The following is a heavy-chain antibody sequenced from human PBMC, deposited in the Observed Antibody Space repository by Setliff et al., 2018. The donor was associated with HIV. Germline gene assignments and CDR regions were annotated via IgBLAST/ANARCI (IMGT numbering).Heavy chain of an antibody. Sequence: PSETLSLTCAVYGGSLSGYYWSWIRQPPGKGLEWIGEINHSGSTNYNPSLKSRVTISVDTSKNQFSLKLSSVTAADTAVYYCARVRGRYYYHYAMDVWGQGTTVTVS. V-gene: IGHV4-34*01. CDR2: INHSGST. D-gene: IGHD3-10*01. J-gene: IGHJ6*02. CDR1: GGSLSGYY. CDR3: ARVRGRYYYHYAMDV.